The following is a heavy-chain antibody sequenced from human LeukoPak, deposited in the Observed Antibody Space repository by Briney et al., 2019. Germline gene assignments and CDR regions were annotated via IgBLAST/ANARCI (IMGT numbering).Heavy chain of an antibody. J-gene: IGHJ3*02. CDR2: ITGSGDNT. D-gene: IGHD6-19*01. Sequence: GGSLRLSCAASGFTFSSYAMNWVRQAPGKGLEWVSAITGSGDNTYCADSVKGRFTISRDNSKNTLYLQMNSLRAEDTAVYYCAKAPYSSGWYAFDIWGQGTMVTVSS. CDR1: GFTFSSYA. V-gene: IGHV3-23*01. CDR3: AKAPYSSGWYAFDI.